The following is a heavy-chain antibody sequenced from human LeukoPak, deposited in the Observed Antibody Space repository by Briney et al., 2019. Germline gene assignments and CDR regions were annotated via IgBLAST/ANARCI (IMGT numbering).Heavy chain of an antibody. D-gene: IGHD5-12*01. J-gene: IGHJ4*02. V-gene: IGHV3-74*01. CDR2: INSDGSST. Sequence: PGGSLRLSCAASGFTFSSYWMHWVRQAPGKGLVWVSRINSDGSSTSYADSVKGRFTIPRDNAKNTLYLQMNSLGAEDTAVYYCARRVYSGKSLDYWGQGSLVTVSS. CDR1: GFTFSSYW. CDR3: ARRVYSGKSLDY.